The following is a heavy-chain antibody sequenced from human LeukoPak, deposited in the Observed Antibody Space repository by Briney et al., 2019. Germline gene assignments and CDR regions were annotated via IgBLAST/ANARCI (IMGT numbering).Heavy chain of an antibody. V-gene: IGHV5-51*01. Sequence: GESLKISCKGSGYSFTNNWIGWVRQMSGKGLEWMGIIYPGDSDTRYSPSFQGQVTISVDKSISTAYLQWSSLKASDNAMYYCARHYSSRFDPWGQGTLVTVSS. J-gene: IGHJ5*02. D-gene: IGHD6-13*01. CDR3: ARHYSSRFDP. CDR2: IYPGDSDT. CDR1: GYSFTNNW.